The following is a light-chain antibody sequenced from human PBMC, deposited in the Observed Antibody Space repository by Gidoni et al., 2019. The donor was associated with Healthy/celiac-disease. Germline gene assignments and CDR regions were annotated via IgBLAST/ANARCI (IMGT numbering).Light chain of an antibody. CDR3: QQYNNWPLT. J-gene: IGKJ4*01. Sequence: ELVMTQSPATLSVSHGERATLSCRASQSVCSNLAWYQQEPGQPPRLLIYGASTRATGIPARFSGSGSGTEFTLTFSRLQSEDFAVYYRQQYNNWPLTFGGGTEVEI. V-gene: IGKV3-15*01. CDR2: GAS. CDR1: QSVCSN.